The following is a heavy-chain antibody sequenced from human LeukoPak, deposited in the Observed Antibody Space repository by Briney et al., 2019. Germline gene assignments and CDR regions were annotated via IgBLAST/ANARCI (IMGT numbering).Heavy chain of an antibody. Sequence: ASVKVSCKASGYTFTSYGISWVRQAPGQGLEWMGWISAYNGNTNYAQKLQGRVTMTTDTSTSTAYMELRSLRSDDTAVYYCAKKYQLLGWFDPWGQGTLVTVSS. V-gene: IGHV1-18*01. D-gene: IGHD2-2*01. J-gene: IGHJ5*02. CDR3: AKKYQLLGWFDP. CDR1: GYTFTSYG. CDR2: ISAYNGNT.